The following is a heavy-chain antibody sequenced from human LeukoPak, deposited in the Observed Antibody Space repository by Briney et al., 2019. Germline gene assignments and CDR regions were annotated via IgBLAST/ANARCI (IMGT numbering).Heavy chain of an antibody. CDR1: GYSISSGYY. V-gene: IGHV4-38-2*01. Sequence: PSGTLSLTCAVSGYSISSGYYWGWIRQPPGKGLEWIGSIYHSGSTYYNPSLKSRVTISVDTSKNQFSLKLSSVTAADTAVYYCARGRRPRIVVVPAAPRGGFDYWGQGTLVTVSS. J-gene: IGHJ4*02. D-gene: IGHD2-2*01. CDR2: IYHSGST. CDR3: ARGRRPRIVVVPAAPRGGFDY.